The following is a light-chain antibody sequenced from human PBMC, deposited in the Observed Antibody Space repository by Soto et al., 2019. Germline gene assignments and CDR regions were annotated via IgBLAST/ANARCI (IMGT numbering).Light chain of an antibody. J-gene: IGKJ2*01. Sequence: EIVMTQSPATLSVSPGERATLSCRASQSVSSNLAGYQQQPGQAPRLLIYGASTRATGIPGRFSGSGSGTECTLTISSLQSEDFAVYYCQQYNNWPPYTFGQGTKLEIK. CDR2: GAS. CDR1: QSVSSN. V-gene: IGKV3-15*01. CDR3: QQYNNWPPYT.